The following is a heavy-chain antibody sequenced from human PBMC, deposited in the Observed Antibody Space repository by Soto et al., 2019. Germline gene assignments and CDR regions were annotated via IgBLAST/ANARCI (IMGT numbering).Heavy chain of an antibody. CDR1: GFTFSSYA. CDR2: ISGSGGST. J-gene: IGHJ4*02. Sequence: GGSLRLSCASSGFTFSSYAMSWVRQAPGKGLEWVSAISGSGGSTYYADSVKGRFTISRDNSKNTLYLQMNSLRAEDTAVYYCAKDKTPVTTFVLFDYWGQGTLVTVSS. V-gene: IGHV3-23*01. CDR3: AKDKTPVTTFVLFDY. D-gene: IGHD4-4*01.